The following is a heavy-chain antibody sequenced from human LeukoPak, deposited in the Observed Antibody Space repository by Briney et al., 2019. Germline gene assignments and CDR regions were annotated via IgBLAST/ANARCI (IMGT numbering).Heavy chain of an antibody. CDR1: GFTFSGYG. D-gene: IGHD6-19*01. V-gene: IGHV3-30*18. Sequence: GGSLRLSCAASGFTFSGYGMHWVRQAPGKGLEWVAVISYDGSNKYYADSVKGRFTISRDNSKNTLYLQMNSLRAEDTAVYYCAKDTPQWLVLNAFDYWGQGTLVTVSS. J-gene: IGHJ4*02. CDR3: AKDTPQWLVLNAFDY. CDR2: ISYDGSNK.